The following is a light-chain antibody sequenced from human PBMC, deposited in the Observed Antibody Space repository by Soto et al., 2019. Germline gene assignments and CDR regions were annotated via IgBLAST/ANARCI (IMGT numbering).Light chain of an antibody. CDR2: SNN. J-gene: IGLJ2*01. CDR1: SSNIGSNT. Sequence: LTQPPSASGTPGQRVTISCSGSSSNIGSNTVNWYQQLPGTAPKLLIYSNNRRPSGVPDRFSGSKSGTSASLAISGLQSEDEADYYCAAWDDSLNGVVFGGGTKLTVL. CDR3: AAWDDSLNGVV. V-gene: IGLV1-44*01.